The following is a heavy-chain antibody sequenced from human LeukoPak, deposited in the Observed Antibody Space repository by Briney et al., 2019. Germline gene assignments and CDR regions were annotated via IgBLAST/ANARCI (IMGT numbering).Heavy chain of an antibody. D-gene: IGHD4-17*01. CDR2: IYSSGST. CDR3: ARREWDYGDYVTDY. V-gene: IGHV4-59*12. J-gene: IGHJ4*02. CDR1: GGSISSYY. Sequence: SETLSLTCTVSGGSISSYYWSWIRQPPGKGLEWIAYIYSSGSTKYNPFLKSRVTISVDTSKNQFSLKLSSVTAADTAVYYCARREWDYGDYVTDYWGQGTLVTVSS.